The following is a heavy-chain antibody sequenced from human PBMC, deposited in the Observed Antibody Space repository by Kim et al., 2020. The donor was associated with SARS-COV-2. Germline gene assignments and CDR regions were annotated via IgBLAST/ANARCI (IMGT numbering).Heavy chain of an antibody. CDR1: GGSISSGGYY. Sequence: SETLSLTCTVSGGSISSGGYYWSWIRQHPGKGLEWIGYIYYSGSTYYNPSLKSRVTISVDTSKNQFSLKLSSVTAADTAVYYCARVKTGFNYNDYEKDYWGQGTLVTVSS. CDR3: ARVKTGFNYNDYEKDY. J-gene: IGHJ4*02. D-gene: IGHD4-17*01. CDR2: IYYSGST. V-gene: IGHV4-31*03.